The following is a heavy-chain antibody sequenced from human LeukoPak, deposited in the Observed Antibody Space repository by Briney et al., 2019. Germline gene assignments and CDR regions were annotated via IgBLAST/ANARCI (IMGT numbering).Heavy chain of an antibody. CDR3: ASDKEYYDILTGYSTYYCYGMDV. V-gene: IGHV3-30*04. D-gene: IGHD3-9*01. CDR2: ISYDGSNK. Sequence: GGSLRLSCAASGFTFSSYAMHWVRQAPGKGLEWVAVISYDGSNKYYADSVKGRFTISRDNSKNTLYLQMNSLRAEDTAVYYCASDKEYYDILTGYSTYYCYGMDVWGQGTTVTVSS. J-gene: IGHJ6*02. CDR1: GFTFSSYA.